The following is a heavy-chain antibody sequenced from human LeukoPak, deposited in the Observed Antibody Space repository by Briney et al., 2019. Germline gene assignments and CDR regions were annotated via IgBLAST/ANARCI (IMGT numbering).Heavy chain of an antibody. D-gene: IGHD5-12*01. Sequence: GSLRLSCTASGLTFSDYSMNWVRQAPGKGLEWVGYIYYSGSTNYNPSLKSRVTISVDTSKNQFSLKLSSVTAADTAVYYCARAASGYDYKYFDYWGQGTLVTVSS. CDR3: ARAASGYDYKYFDY. CDR2: IYYSGST. V-gene: IGHV4-59*01. CDR1: GLTFSDYS. J-gene: IGHJ4*02.